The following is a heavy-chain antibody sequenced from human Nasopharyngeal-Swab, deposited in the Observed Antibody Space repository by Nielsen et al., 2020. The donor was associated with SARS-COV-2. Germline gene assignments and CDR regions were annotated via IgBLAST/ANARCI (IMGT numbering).Heavy chain of an antibody. CDR2: IYYSGST. D-gene: IGHD4-17*01. J-gene: IGHJ4*02. Sequence: GSLRLSFTVSGGSISSYYWSWIRQPPGKGLDWIGYIYYSGSTNYNPSLKSRVTISVDTSKNQFSLKLSSVTAADTAVYYCAREPAYGDYDYWGQGTLVTVSS. V-gene: IGHV4-59*01. CDR3: AREPAYGDYDY. CDR1: GGSISSYY.